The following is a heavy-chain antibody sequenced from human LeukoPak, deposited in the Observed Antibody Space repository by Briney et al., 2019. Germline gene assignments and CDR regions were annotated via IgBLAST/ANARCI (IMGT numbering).Heavy chain of an antibody. V-gene: IGHV3-7*03. CDR2: IKQDGSEK. Sequence: AGGSLRLSCAASGFTFSSYWMSWVRQAPGKGLEWVANIKQDGSEKYYVDSVKGRFTISRDNAKNSLYLQMNSLRAEDTALYCCAKDVDGGPRIGQFDYWGQGTLVTVSS. D-gene: IGHD5-24*01. CDR3: AKDVDGGPRIGQFDY. J-gene: IGHJ4*02. CDR1: GFTFSSYW.